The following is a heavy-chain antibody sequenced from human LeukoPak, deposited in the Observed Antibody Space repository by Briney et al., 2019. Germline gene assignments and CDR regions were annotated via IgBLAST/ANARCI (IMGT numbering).Heavy chain of an antibody. Sequence: PGGSLRLSCAASGFTFSSYAMSWVRQAPGKGLEWVSTISGSGSSTYYADSVKGRFTISRDNSKNTLYLQMNSLRAEDTAVYYCAKVDRRAYYDSSGHYDMDVWGQGTTVTVSS. CDR1: GFTFSSYA. CDR3: AKVDRRAYYDSSGHYDMDV. J-gene: IGHJ6*02. V-gene: IGHV3-23*01. D-gene: IGHD3-22*01. CDR2: ISGSGSST.